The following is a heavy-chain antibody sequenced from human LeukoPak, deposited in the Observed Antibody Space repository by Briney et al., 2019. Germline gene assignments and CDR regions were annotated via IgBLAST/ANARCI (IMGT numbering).Heavy chain of an antibody. CDR3: AKDRGYTSSWFYGMDV. D-gene: IGHD6-13*01. J-gene: IGHJ6*02. Sequence: PGGSLRLSCAASGFTFSGYGMHWVRQAPGKGLEWVAVISYDGSNKHYADSVKGRFTISRDNSKNTLYLQMNSLKAEDTAVYYCAKDRGYTSSWFYGMDVWGQGTTVTVSS. CDR1: GFTFSGYG. V-gene: IGHV3-30*18. CDR2: ISYDGSNK.